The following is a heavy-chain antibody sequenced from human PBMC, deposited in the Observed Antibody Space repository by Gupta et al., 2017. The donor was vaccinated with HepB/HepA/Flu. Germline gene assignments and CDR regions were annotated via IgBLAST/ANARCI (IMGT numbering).Heavy chain of an antibody. V-gene: IGHV1-69*04. J-gene: IGHJ6*02. Sequence: QVQLVQSGAEVKKPGSSMKVSCKLSGGTFSNYSISWVRQAPGQGLDWIGRIIPILDLASYTHKFQGRVTITADKSTNTAYMELRTMTSEDTDVYYCARDDSPLLAPFYGMDVCGQGTTVAVSS. CDR2: IIPILDLA. D-gene: IGHD2-21*02. CDR3: ARDDSPLLAPFYGMDV. CDR1: GGTFSNYS.